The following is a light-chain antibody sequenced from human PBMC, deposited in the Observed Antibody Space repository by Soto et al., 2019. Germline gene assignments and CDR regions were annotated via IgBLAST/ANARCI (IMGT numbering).Light chain of an antibody. J-gene: IGLJ2*01. CDR2: RND. Sequence: QSVLTQPPSASGTPGQRVTISCSGSSSNIGSNYVYWYQQFPGSAPKLLIYRNDQRPSGVPDRFSGSKSGTSASLAISGPRSEDEADYYCAAWDDSLSAVAFGGGTQLTVL. V-gene: IGLV1-47*01. CDR3: AAWDDSLSAVA. CDR1: SSNIGSNY.